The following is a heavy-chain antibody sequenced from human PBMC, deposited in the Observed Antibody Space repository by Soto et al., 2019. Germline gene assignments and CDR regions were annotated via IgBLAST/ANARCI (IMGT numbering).Heavy chain of an antibody. CDR1: GFTFSTYS. V-gene: IGHV3-48*01. CDR2: MSSSSTI. J-gene: IGHJ4*02. Sequence: EVQLVESGGGLIQPGGSLRLSCAASGFTFSTYSWNWVRQAPGKGLEWVSYMSSSSTIYYADSVKGRFTISRYNAKNSLYLQTNSLRAEDTAVYYCAREGGNYFDYWGQGTLVTVSS. CDR3: AREGGNYFDY. D-gene: IGHD1-26*01.